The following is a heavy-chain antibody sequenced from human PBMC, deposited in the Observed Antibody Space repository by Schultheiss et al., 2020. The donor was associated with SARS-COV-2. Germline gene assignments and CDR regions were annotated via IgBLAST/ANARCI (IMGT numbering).Heavy chain of an antibody. CDR2: IYPCDSDT. CDR1: GYSFTSYW. Sequence: GGSLRLSCKGSGYSFTSYWIGWVRQMPGKGLEWMGIIYPCDSDTTYSPSFQGQLTLSVDKSISTAYLQWSSLKASDTAMYYCARLLAARPDAGYYGMDVWGQGTTVTVSS. CDR3: ARLLAARPDAGYYGMDV. J-gene: IGHJ6*02. V-gene: IGHV5-51*01. D-gene: IGHD6-6*01.